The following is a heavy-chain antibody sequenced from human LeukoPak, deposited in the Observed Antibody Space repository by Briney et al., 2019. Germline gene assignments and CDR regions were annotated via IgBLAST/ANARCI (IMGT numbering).Heavy chain of an antibody. Sequence: GGSLRLSCAASGFTFSNYEMNWVRQAPGKGLEWVGFIRSKAYGGTTEYAASVKGRFTISRDDSKSIAYLQMNSLKTEDTAVYYCTRDDVDTAMYFDYWGQGTLVTVSS. CDR1: GFTFSNYE. V-gene: IGHV3-49*04. J-gene: IGHJ4*02. CDR3: TRDDVDTAMYFDY. D-gene: IGHD5-18*01. CDR2: IRSKAYGGTT.